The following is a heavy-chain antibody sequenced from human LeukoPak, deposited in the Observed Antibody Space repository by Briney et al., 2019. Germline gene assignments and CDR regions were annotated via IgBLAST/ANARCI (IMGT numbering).Heavy chain of an antibody. D-gene: IGHD2/OR15-2a*01. V-gene: IGHV3-23*01. CDR3: AKDLSPGHY. Sequence: PGGSLRLSCAASGFTINSYAMSWVRQAPGKGLEWVSAISGSGDSTYYADSVKGRFTISRDNSKNTLYLQMNSLRAGDTAVYFCAKDLSPGHYWGQGILVTVSS. CDR2: ISGSGDST. J-gene: IGHJ4*02. CDR1: GFTINSYA.